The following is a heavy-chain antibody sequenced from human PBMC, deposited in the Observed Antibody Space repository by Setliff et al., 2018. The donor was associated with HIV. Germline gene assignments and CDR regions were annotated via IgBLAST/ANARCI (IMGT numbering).Heavy chain of an antibody. D-gene: IGHD3-10*01. CDR3: ARGGAHYYGSGSYYNWFDP. J-gene: IGHJ5*02. Sequence: PSETLSLTCTVSGGSISNGNYYWAWIRQSPGKGLEWIGNIYYSGSTYYNPSLKSRVTISVDTSKNQFSLKLSSVTAADTAMYYCARGGAHYYGSGSYYNWFDPWGQGTLVTVSS. V-gene: IGHV4-39*01. CDR2: IYYSGST. CDR1: GGSISNGNYY.